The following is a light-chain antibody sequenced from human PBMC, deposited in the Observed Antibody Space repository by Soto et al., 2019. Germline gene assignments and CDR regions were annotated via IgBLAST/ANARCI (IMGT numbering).Light chain of an antibody. CDR3: EQYTSYFALS. CDR2: KSS. J-gene: IGKJ4*01. Sequence: DLQMTQSPSTLSASVGDSVTITCRASQTISSWVAWYQQKPGQAPKLLIYKSSSLESGVPSRFSGSGSGTEFTLTISGLQPEDFASYYCEQYTSYFALSFGGGTRV. V-gene: IGKV1-5*03. CDR1: QTISSW.